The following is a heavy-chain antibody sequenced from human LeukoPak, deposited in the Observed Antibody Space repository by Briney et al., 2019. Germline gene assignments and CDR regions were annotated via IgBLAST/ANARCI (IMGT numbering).Heavy chain of an antibody. CDR2: IFYIGST. V-gene: IGHV4-59*08. D-gene: IGHD1-26*01. J-gene: IGHJ4*01. Sequence: PSETLSLTCTVSGGSISSYYWSWIRQSPGKGLEWNGYIFYIGSTNYNPSLKSRVTISVDTSKNQFSLKLSSVTAADTAVYYCARQEGGIVGPYWGQGTLVTVSS. CDR3: ARQEGGIVGPY. CDR1: GGSISSYY.